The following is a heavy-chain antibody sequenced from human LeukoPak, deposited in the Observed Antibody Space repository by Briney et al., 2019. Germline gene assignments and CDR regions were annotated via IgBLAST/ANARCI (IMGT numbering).Heavy chain of an antibody. V-gene: IGHV4-34*01. CDR1: GGSFSGYY. J-gene: IGHJ4*02. CDR3: ATPRGCSYGRFDY. CDR2: INHSGST. Sequence: SETLSLTCAVYGGSFSGYYWSWIRQPPGKGLEWIGEINHSGSTNYSPSLKSRVTISVDTSKNQFSLKLSSVTAADTAVYYCATPRGCSYGRFDYWGQGTLVTVSS. D-gene: IGHD5-18*01.